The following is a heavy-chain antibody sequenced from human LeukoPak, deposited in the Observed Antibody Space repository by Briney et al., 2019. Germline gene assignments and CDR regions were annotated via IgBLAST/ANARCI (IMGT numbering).Heavy chain of an antibody. V-gene: IGHV4-59*01. J-gene: IGHJ3*02. CDR1: GASISSSY. CDR3: VRGDYDNRGYSNAFDI. Sequence: SGTLSLTCTVSGASISSSYWSWVRQPPGKRLEWIGFIYYNGNTNSNPSLKSRVTISADTSKNQFSLKLTSVTAADTAVYYCVRGDYDNRGYSNAFDIWGQGAMVTVSS. CDR2: IYYNGNT. D-gene: IGHD3-22*01.